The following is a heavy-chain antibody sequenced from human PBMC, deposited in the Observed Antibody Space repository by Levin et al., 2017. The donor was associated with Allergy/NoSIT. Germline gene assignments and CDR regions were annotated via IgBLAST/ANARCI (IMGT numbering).Heavy chain of an antibody. CDR1: GGSFSGYY. CDR2: INHSGST. Sequence: GSLRLSCAVYGGSFSGYYWSWIRQPPGKGLEWIGEINHSGSTNYNPSLKSRVTISVDTSKNQFSLKLSSVTAADTAVYYCARGLRQLVRVRSYYYYYMDVWGKGTTVTVSS. D-gene: IGHD6-6*01. CDR3: ARGLRQLVRVRSYYYYYMDV. V-gene: IGHV4-34*01. J-gene: IGHJ6*03.